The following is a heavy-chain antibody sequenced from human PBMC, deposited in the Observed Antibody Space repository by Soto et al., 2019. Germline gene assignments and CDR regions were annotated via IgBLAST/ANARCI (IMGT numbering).Heavy chain of an antibody. J-gene: IGHJ3*02. D-gene: IGHD1-26*01. Sequence: SKTQSPTCTVSGGSISSYYWSWIRQPPWRGLERIGYIYNRGSNKYNPSLKRHDTISVDNSKNQFSLNLSSVTAADTAVYYCARRWGDAFDIWGQGTMVT. V-gene: IGHV4-59*01. CDR1: GGSISSYY. CDR2: IYNRGSN. CDR3: ARRWGDAFDI.